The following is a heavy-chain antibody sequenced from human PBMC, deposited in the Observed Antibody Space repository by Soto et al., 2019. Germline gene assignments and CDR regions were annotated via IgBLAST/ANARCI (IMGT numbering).Heavy chain of an antibody. CDR3: VWQARYTSNFH. D-gene: IGHD6-13*01. J-gene: IGHJ4*02. Sequence: EVHLVESGGGLVKPGESLRLSCVVSGIKFSDAWMNWVRQTPGKGLEWVGRIYGDSRSETAAPVKGRFTISRDNSKDTSYLEMSTLGVDDTAVYFCVWQARYTSNFHWGQGTLVTVSS. V-gene: IGHV3-15*07. CDR2: IYGDSRSET. CDR1: GIKFSDAW.